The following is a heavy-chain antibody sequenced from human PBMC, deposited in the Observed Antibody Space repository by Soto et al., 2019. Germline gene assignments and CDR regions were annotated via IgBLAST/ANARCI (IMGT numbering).Heavy chain of an antibody. V-gene: IGHV3-74*01. CDR1: GFSFSDDW. D-gene: IGHD1-1*01. J-gene: IGHJ4*02. CDR2: VSSVGSTT. CDR3: TRGPRVSSTGTGAH. Sequence: GGSLRLSCEASGFSFSDDWMHWVRQAPGKGLVWVSSVSSVGSTTDYADSVKGRFTISRDNAKNTLYLQMNSLGADDTGLYYCTRGPRVSSTGTGAHWGQGTLVTVPS.